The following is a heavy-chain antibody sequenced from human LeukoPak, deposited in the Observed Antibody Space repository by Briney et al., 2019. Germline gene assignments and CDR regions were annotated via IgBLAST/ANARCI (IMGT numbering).Heavy chain of an antibody. CDR3: ARDFSVVVPAATPYGWFDP. J-gene: IGHJ5*02. CDR2: IYTSGST. D-gene: IGHD2-2*01. Sequence: SETLSLTCTVSGGSISSYYWSWIRQPAGKGLEWIGRIYTSGSTNYNPSLKSRVTMSVDTSKNQFSLKLSSVTAADTAVYYCARDFSVVVPAATPYGWFDPWGQGTLVTVSS. V-gene: IGHV4-4*07. CDR1: GGSISSYY.